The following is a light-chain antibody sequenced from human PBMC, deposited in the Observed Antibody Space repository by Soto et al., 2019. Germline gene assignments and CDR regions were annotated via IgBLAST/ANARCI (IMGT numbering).Light chain of an antibody. CDR3: QQYNNWPRT. Sequence: EKVMTHSPATLSVSPGERATLSCRASQSVRSNLAWYQQKPGQAPRLLIYGASTRATGIPARFSGSGSGTEFTLSISSLQSEDFAVYYCQQYNNWPRTFGQGTKVDIK. V-gene: IGKV3-15*01. CDR1: QSVRSN. CDR2: GAS. J-gene: IGKJ1*01.